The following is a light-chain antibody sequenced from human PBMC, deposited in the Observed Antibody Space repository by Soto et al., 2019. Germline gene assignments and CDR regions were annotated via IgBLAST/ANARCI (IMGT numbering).Light chain of an antibody. CDR3: ATWDDSINVV. J-gene: IGLJ2*01. CDR2: SND. Sequence: QSVLTQSPSASGTPGQRVSISCSGSTSNIGTNTVSWYQHVPGTAPKLLIYSNDQRPSAVPGRFSGSKYGTSASLAISGLLSEDEADYYCATWDDSINVVFGGGTKLTVL. V-gene: IGLV1-44*01. CDR1: TSNIGTNT.